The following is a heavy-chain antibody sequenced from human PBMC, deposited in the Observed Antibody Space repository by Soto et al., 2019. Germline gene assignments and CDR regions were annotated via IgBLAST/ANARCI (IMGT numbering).Heavy chain of an antibody. J-gene: IGHJ4*02. D-gene: IGHD2-21*02. CDR2: IDSSRTT. Sequence: QGQLQESGPGVVKPSQTLSLTCTVSGGYIRSGGYYWTWIRQRPGGGLDWLAYIDSSRTTFYNSSLGSRVIISVDTSKNEFYLKLTSVTPAVTAVYFCARSPPRGTDIWGQGTLITVSP. CDR1: GGYIRSGGYY. V-gene: IGHV4-31*03. CDR3: ARSPPRGTDI.